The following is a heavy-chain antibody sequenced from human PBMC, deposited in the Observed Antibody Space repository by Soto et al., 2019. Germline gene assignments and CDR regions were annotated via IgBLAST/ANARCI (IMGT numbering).Heavy chain of an antibody. CDR3: AGGGVVEKATIIDY. CDR2: IIPIFGTA. Sequence: ASVKVSCKASGGSFGSYAISWVRQAPGQGLEWMGGIIPIFGTANYAQKFQGRVTITADESTSTAYMELRSLRSEDTAVYYCAGGGVVEKATIIDYWGQGTLVTVSS. J-gene: IGHJ4*02. CDR1: GGSFGSYA. D-gene: IGHD4-4*01. V-gene: IGHV1-69*13.